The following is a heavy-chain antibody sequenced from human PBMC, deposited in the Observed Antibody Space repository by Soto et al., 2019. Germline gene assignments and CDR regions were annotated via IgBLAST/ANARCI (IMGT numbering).Heavy chain of an antibody. Sequence: GASVKVSCKASGYTFTSYYMHWVRQAPGQGLEWMGIINPSGGSTSYAQKFQGRVTMARDTSTSTVYMELSRLRSDDTAVYYCAREKRFLEWLLWPDYYYYGMDVWGQGTTVTVS. V-gene: IGHV1-46*01. CDR3: AREKRFLEWLLWPDYYYYGMDV. J-gene: IGHJ6*02. D-gene: IGHD3-3*01. CDR1: GYTFTSYY. CDR2: INPSGGST.